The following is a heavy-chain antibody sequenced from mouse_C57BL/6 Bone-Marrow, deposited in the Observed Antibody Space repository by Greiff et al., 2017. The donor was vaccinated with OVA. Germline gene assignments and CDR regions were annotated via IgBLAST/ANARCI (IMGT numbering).Heavy chain of an antibody. V-gene: IGHV8-12*01. CDR2: ISWDDDK. CDR1: GFSLSTSGMG. Sequence: QVTLKESGPGILQSSQTLSLTCSFSGFSLSTSGMGVSWIRQPSGKGLEWLAHISWDDDKRYNPSLKSRLTISKDTSRNQVFLKITSVDTADTATYYCARSYYGYDDWYFDVWGTGTTVTVSS. D-gene: IGHD2-2*01. CDR3: ARSYYGYDDWYFDV. J-gene: IGHJ1*03.